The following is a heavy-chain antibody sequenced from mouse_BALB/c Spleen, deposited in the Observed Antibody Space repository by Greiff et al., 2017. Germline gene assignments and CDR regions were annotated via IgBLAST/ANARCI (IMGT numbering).Heavy chain of an antibody. CDR1: GFTFSSYG. V-gene: IGHV5-6-3*01. CDR3: AREGQLVLGYYYAMDY. CDR2: INSNGGST. D-gene: IGHD3-2*01. J-gene: IGHJ4*01. Sequence: VQLQQSGGGLVQPGGSLKLSCAASGFTFSSYGMSWVRQTPDKRLELVATINSNGGSTYYPDSVKGRFTISRDNAKNTLYLQMSSLKSEDTAMYYCAREGQLVLGYYYAMDYWGQGTSVTVSS.